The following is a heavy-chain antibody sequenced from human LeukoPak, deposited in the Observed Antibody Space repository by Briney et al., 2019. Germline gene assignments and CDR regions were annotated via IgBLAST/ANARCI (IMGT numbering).Heavy chain of an antibody. Sequence: GASVKVSCKASGYTFTSYDINWVRQATGQGLEWMGWMNPNSGNTGYAQKFQGRVTMTRNTSISTAYMELSSLTSEDTAVYYCARSDLGYCSGGSCYSHCWGQGTLVTVSS. V-gene: IGHV1-8*01. J-gene: IGHJ4*02. CDR3: ARSDLGYCSGGSCYSHC. CDR1: GYTFTSYD. CDR2: MNPNSGNT. D-gene: IGHD2-15*01.